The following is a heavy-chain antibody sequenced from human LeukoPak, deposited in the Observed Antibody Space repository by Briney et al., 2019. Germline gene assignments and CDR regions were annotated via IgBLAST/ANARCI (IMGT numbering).Heavy chain of an antibody. Sequence: GGSLRLSCAASGFTFSNYAMSWVRQAPGKGLEWVSAISGNGDITYYTDSVKGRFTISRDNAKNSLYLQMNSLRAEDTAMYYCARGRYSGTTYYFDYWGQGTLVTVSS. CDR1: GFTFSNYA. V-gene: IGHV3-23*01. CDR3: ARGRYSGTTYYFDY. CDR2: ISGNGDIT. J-gene: IGHJ4*02. D-gene: IGHD5-12*01.